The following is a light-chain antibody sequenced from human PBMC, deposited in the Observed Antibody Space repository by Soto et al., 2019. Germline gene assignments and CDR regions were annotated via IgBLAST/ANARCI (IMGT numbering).Light chain of an antibody. V-gene: IGKV1-5*03. CDR3: QQYKSFSLT. CDR2: KTS. J-gene: IGKJ4*01. CDR1: QSISSW. Sequence: DIPMTPSPSTLSASVGDRVTITCRASQSISSWLAWYQQKPGKAPKLLIYKTSNLESGVPSRFSGSGSGTEFSLTISSLQPDDFATYYCQQYKSFSLTFGGGTRVEVK.